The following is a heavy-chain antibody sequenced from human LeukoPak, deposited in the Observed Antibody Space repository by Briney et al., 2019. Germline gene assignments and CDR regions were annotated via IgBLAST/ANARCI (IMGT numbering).Heavy chain of an antibody. D-gene: IGHD3-22*01. Sequence: PSETLSLTCSVSDDSMSSSSYYWGWIRQPPGKGLEWLGSIWYTGRTDYSPSLRSRVTISIDTSKRLFSVRLSSVTAADTAVYFCARQKWLPYFDYWGQGALVTVSS. J-gene: IGHJ4*02. CDR2: IWYTGRT. CDR3: ARQKWLPYFDY. V-gene: IGHV4-39*07. CDR1: DDSMSSSSYY.